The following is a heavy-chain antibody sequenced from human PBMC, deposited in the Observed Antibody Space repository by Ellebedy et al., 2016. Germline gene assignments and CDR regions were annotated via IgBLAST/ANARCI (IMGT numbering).Heavy chain of an antibody. Sequence: GGSLRLSXAASGFTFSSYSMNWVRQAPGKGLEWVSSISSSSSYIYYADSVKGRFTISRDNARNLVYLQMNSLRADDAGVYYCVRLSEVRPSAVSGYYLFYMDVWGIGTTVTVSS. D-gene: IGHD1-14*01. J-gene: IGHJ6*03. V-gene: IGHV3-21*01. CDR3: VRLSEVRPSAVSGYYLFYMDV. CDR1: GFTFSSYS. CDR2: ISSSSSYI.